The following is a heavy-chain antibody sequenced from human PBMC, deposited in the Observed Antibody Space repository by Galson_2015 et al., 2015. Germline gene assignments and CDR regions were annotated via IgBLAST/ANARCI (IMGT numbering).Heavy chain of an antibody. CDR3: ARASQDCNSPSCPFNY. Sequence: SVKVSCKASGGAFANYDISWVRQAPGQGLEWMGGITPIFTTAKYAQKSQGRVTITADRSTSTAYMELSRLRNDDTAVYYCARASQDCNSPSCPFNYWGQGTPVTVS. D-gene: IGHD2-2*01. J-gene: IGHJ4*02. V-gene: IGHV1-69*06. CDR1: GGAFANYD. CDR2: ITPIFTTA.